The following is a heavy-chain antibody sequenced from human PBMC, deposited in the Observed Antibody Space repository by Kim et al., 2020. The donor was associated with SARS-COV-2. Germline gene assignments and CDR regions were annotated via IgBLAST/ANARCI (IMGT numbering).Heavy chain of an antibody. CDR2: IYHSGST. V-gene: IGHV4-4*02. Sequence: SETLSLTCAVSGGSISSSNWWSWVRQPPGKGLEWIGEIYHSGSTNYNPSLKSRVTISVDKSKNQFSLKLSSVTAADTAVYYCASQSAYYDSSDGQEYFQHWGQGTLVTVSS. D-gene: IGHD3-22*01. CDR1: GGSISSSNW. J-gene: IGHJ1*01. CDR3: ASQSAYYDSSDGQEYFQH.